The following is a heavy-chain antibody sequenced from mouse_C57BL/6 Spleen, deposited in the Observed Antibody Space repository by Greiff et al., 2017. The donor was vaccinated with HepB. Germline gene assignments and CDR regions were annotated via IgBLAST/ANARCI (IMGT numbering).Heavy chain of an antibody. Sequence: EVHLVESGGGLVKPGGSLKLSCAASGFTFSSYAMSWVRQTPEKRLEWVATISDGGSYTYYPDNVKGRFTISRDNAKNNLYLQMSHLKSEDTAMYYCARGGTGPYAMDYWGQGTSVTVSS. CDR3: ARGGTGPYAMDY. CDR2: ISDGGSYT. CDR1: GFTFSSYA. J-gene: IGHJ4*01. D-gene: IGHD4-1*01. V-gene: IGHV5-4*01.